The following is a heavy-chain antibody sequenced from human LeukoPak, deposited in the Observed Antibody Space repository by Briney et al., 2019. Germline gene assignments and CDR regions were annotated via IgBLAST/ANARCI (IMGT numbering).Heavy chain of an antibody. Sequence: ASVKVSCKASGYTFTGYYMHWVRQAPGQGLEWMGWINPNSGGTNYAQKFQGRVTMTRDTSISTAYMELSRLRSDDTAVYYCARAAAGKSAVEYFQHWGQGTLVTVSS. D-gene: IGHD6-13*01. CDR1: GYTFTGYY. J-gene: IGHJ1*01. CDR2: INPNSGGT. CDR3: ARAAAGKSAVEYFQH. V-gene: IGHV1-2*02.